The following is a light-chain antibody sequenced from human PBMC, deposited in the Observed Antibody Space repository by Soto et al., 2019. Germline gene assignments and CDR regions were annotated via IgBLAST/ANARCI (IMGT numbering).Light chain of an antibody. Sequence: DIPMTQSPSTLSASVGDRVTITCRASQSISAWLAWYQQKPGKAPILLIYDASSLESGVPSRFSGSGSGTEFTLTISSLQPDDFATYYCQQYNTYSFGQGTKVEIK. V-gene: IGKV1-5*01. CDR3: QQYNTYS. J-gene: IGKJ1*01. CDR1: QSISAW. CDR2: DAS.